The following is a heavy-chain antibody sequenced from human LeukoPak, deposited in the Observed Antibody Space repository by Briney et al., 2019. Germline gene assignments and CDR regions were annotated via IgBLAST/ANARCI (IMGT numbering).Heavy chain of an antibody. CDR1: GGTFSSYA. Sequence: ASVKVSCKASGGTFSSYAISWVRQAPGQGLEWMGRIIPILGIANYAQKFQGRVTITADKSTSTAYMEPSGLRSEDAAVYYCARGVGATVAIDYWGQGTLVTVSS. CDR3: ARGVGATVAIDY. V-gene: IGHV1-69*04. D-gene: IGHD1-26*01. J-gene: IGHJ4*02. CDR2: IIPILGIA.